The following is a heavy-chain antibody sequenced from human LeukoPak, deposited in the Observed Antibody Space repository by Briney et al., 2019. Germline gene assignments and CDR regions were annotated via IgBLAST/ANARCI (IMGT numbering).Heavy chain of an antibody. CDR3: ARVRDGYSGYDFGY. CDR2: INPNSGGT. V-gene: IGHV1-2*02. J-gene: IGHJ4*02. D-gene: IGHD5-12*01. Sequence: ASVKVSCKASGYTFTGYYMHWVRQAPGQGLEWMGWINPNSGGTNYAQKFQGRVTMTRDTSISTAYMELSRLRSDDTAVYYCARVRDGYSGYDFGYWGQGTLVTVSS. CDR1: GYTFTGYY.